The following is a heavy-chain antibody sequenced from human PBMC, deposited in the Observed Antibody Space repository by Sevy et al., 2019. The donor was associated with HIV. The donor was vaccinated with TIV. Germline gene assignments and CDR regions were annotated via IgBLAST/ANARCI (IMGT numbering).Heavy chain of an antibody. CDR3: ARRLGTGTYDYFDY. J-gene: IGHJ4*02. CDR2: INPNSVGT. Sequence: ASVKVSCKASGYTFTGYYMHWVRQAPGQGLEWMGWINPNSVGTNYAQKFQGRVTMTRDTSISTAYMGLGRLGSDDTAVYYGARRLGTGTYDYFDYWGQGTLVTVSS. D-gene: IGHD3-10*01. V-gene: IGHV1-2*02. CDR1: GYTFTGYY.